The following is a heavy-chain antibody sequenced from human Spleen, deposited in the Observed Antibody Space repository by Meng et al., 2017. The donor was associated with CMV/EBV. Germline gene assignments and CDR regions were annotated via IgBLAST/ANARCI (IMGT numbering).Heavy chain of an antibody. V-gene: IGHV4-30-2*01. CDR2: INHSGST. CDR1: CGSISSGGYS. D-gene: IGHD2-2*01. CDR3: ARGKRYCSSTSCPNWFDP. J-gene: IGHJ5*02. Sequence: PEAGSGQLRPSTTLALTRAASCGSISSGGYSWSWNRQPPGKGLAWIGEINHSGSTNYNPSLKSRVTISVDTSKNQFSLKLSSVTAADTAVYYCARGKRYCSSTSCPNWFDPWGQGTLVTVSS.